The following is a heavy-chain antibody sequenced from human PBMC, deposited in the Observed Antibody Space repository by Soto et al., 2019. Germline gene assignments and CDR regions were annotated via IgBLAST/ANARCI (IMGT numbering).Heavy chain of an antibody. Sequence: GGSLRLSCAASGFTFSSYGMHWVRQAPGKGLEWVAVIWYDGSNKYYADSVKGRFTISRDSSKNTLYLQMNSLRAEDTAVYYCARDHAYYYGSGSSAPFDPWGQGTLVTVSS. CDR3: ARDHAYYYGSGSSAPFDP. D-gene: IGHD3-10*01. CDR2: IWYDGSNK. V-gene: IGHV3-33*01. CDR1: GFTFSSYG. J-gene: IGHJ5*02.